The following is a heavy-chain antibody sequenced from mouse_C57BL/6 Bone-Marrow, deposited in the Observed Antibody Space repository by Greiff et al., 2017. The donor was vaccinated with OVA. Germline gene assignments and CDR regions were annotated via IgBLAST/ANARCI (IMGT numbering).Heavy chain of an antibody. CDR1: GYTFTSYW. CDR2: IYPGSGST. V-gene: IGHV1-55*01. Sequence: QVQLQQPGAELVKPGASVKMSCKASGYTFTSYWITWVKQRPGQGLEWIGDIYPGSGSTNYNEKFKSKATLTVDTSSSTAYMQLSSLTSEDSAVYYCARRGKIYYYGSSYYFDYWGQGTTLTVSS. CDR3: ARRGKIYYYGSSYYFDY. D-gene: IGHD1-1*01. J-gene: IGHJ2*01.